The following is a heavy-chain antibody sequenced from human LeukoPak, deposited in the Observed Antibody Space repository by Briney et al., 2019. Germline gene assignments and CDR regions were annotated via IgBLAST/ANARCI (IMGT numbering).Heavy chain of an antibody. J-gene: IGHJ4*02. CDR3: ARGGVVPAATDFDY. CDR2: INHSGST. V-gene: IGHV4-34*01. CDR1: GGSFSGYY. Sequence: SETLSLTCAVYGGSFSGYYWSWIRQPPGKGLEWIGEINHSGSTNYNPSLKSRVTISVDTSKNQFSLKLSSVTAADTAMYYCARGGVVPAATDFDYWGQGTLVTVSS. D-gene: IGHD2-2*01.